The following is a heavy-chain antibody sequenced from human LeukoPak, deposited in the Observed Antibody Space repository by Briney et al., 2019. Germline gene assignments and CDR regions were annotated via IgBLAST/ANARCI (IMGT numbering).Heavy chain of an antibody. J-gene: IGHJ5*02. CDR2: INPNSGGT. CDR1: GYTFTGYY. D-gene: IGHD2-2*01. Sequence: ASVKVSCKASGYTFTGYYMHWVRQAPGQGLEWMGWINPNSGGTNYAQKFQGWVTMTRDTSVSTAYMELSRLRSDDTAVYYCARGFVVVPAAIMSGNWFDPWGQGTLVTVSS. V-gene: IGHV1-2*04. CDR3: ARGFVVVPAAIMSGNWFDP.